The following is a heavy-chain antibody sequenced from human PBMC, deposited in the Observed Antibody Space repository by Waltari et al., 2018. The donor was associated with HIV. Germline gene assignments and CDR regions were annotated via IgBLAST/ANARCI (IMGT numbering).Heavy chain of an antibody. J-gene: IGHJ4*02. V-gene: IGHV4-34*01. Sequence: RGNYWSWIRQPPGKGPEWIGQVEHTGNTKYKASLNSRVTISVDTSKNQFSLKMKSVTAADTAFYYCTRAWAEGGPQGNWGQGALVTVSS. D-gene: IGHD2-15*01. CDR1: RGNY. CDR3: TRAWAEGGPQGN. CDR2: VEHTGNT.